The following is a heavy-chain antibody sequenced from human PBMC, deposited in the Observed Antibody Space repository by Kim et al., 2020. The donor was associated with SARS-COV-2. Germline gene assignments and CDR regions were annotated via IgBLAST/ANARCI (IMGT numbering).Heavy chain of an antibody. V-gene: IGHV3-33*06. D-gene: IGHD2-21*02. J-gene: IGHJ3*02. CDR1: GFMFSSYG. Sequence: GGSLRLSCAASGFMFSSYGMHWVRQAPGKGLECVAVIWYDGSNKYYADSVKGRFTISRDNSKNTLYLQMNSLRAEDTAVYYCAKGFTVVTPLAFDIWGQGTMVTVSS. CDR2: IWYDGSNK. CDR3: AKGFTVVTPLAFDI.